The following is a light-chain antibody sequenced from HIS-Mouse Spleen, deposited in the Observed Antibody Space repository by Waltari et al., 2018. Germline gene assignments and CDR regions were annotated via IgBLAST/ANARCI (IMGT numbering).Light chain of an antibody. Sequence: EIVMTQSPATLSVSPGERATLSCRARQSVSSNLAWYQQKPGQAPRLLIYGASTRAPGIPARFSGSGSGTEFTLTISSLQSEDFAVYYCQQYNNWPPWTFGQGTKVEIK. CDR2: GAS. CDR1: QSVSSN. J-gene: IGKJ1*01. V-gene: IGKV3-15*01. CDR3: QQYNNWPPWT.